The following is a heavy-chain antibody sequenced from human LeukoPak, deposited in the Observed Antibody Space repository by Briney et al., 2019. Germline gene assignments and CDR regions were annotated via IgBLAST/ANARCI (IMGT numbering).Heavy chain of an antibody. Sequence: GGSLRLSCAASGFTFSSYAMHWVRQAPGKGLEYVSAISSNGGSTYYANSVKGRFTISRDNFKNTLYLQMGSLRAEDMAVYYCARGRWLQPFDYWGQGTLVTVSS. CDR1: GFTFSSYA. J-gene: IGHJ4*02. D-gene: IGHD5-24*01. CDR3: ARGRWLQPFDY. V-gene: IGHV3-64*01. CDR2: ISSNGGST.